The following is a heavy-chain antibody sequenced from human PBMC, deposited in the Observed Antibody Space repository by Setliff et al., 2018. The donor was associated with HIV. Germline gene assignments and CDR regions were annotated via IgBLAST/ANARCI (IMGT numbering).Heavy chain of an antibody. J-gene: IGHJ6*03. CDR1: SHSISSGYY. D-gene: IGHD6-13*01. CDR3: ARPRDPPGSSWIFYYYYMDL. Sequence: SETLSLTCVVSSHSISSGYYWGWIRQPPGKRLEWIGSIYHGGNTYYNPSLKSRVTISVDTSKNQVSLRLSSATAADTGVYYCARPRDPPGSSWIFYYYYMDLWGGGTTVTVSS. V-gene: IGHV4-38-2*01. CDR2: IYHGGNT.